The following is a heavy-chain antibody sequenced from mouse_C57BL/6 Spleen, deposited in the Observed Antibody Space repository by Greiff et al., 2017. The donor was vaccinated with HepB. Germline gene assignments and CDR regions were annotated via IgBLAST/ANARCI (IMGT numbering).Heavy chain of an antibody. CDR2: ISDGGSYT. CDR1: GFTFSSYA. V-gene: IGHV5-4*01. CDR3: ARGLLYYFDY. D-gene: IGHD6-5*01. Sequence: EVQRVESGGGLVKPGGSLKLSCAASGFTFSSYAMSWVRQTPEKRLEWVATISDGGSYTYYPDNVKGRFTISRDNAKNNLYLQMSHLKSEDTAMYYCARGLLYYFDYWGQGTTLTVSS. J-gene: IGHJ2*01.